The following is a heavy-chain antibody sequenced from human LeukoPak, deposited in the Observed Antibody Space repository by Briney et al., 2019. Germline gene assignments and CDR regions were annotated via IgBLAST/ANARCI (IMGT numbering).Heavy chain of an antibody. Sequence: GGSLRLSCAASGFTFSSYAMSWVRQAPGKGLEWVSAISGSGGSTYYADSVKGRFTISRDNSKNTLYLQMNSLRAEDTAVYYCASSGSYDGYYFDYWGQGTLVTVSS. J-gene: IGHJ4*02. CDR2: ISGSGGST. D-gene: IGHD1-26*01. CDR3: ASSGSYDGYYFDY. CDR1: GFTFSSYA. V-gene: IGHV3-23*01.